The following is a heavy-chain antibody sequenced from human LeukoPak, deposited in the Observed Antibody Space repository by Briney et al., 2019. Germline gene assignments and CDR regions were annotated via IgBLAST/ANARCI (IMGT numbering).Heavy chain of an antibody. V-gene: IGHV3-21*01. CDR2: IDPSSTYI. J-gene: IGHJ5*02. Sequence: PGGSLRLSCSASRFTFSSYTMNWVRQAPGKGLEWVSSIDPSSTYIYYADSVKGRFTISRDNAQNSLYLQMNSLRAEDTAVYYCARATWIHHGGSWGQGTLVTVSS. CDR1: RFTFSSYT. D-gene: IGHD5-18*01. CDR3: ARATWIHHGGS.